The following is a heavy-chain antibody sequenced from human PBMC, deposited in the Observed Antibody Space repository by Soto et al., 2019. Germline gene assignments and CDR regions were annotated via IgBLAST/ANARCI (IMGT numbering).Heavy chain of an antibody. V-gene: IGHV3-23*01. D-gene: IGHD3-9*01. Sequence: GGSLRLSCAASGFTFSSYAMSLVRQAPGKGLEWVSAISGSGGSTYYADSVKGRFTISRDNSKNTLYLQMNSLRAEDTAVYYCAKGGLVTPDFDYWGQGTLVTVSS. J-gene: IGHJ4*02. CDR2: ISGSGGST. CDR3: AKGGLVTPDFDY. CDR1: GFTFSSYA.